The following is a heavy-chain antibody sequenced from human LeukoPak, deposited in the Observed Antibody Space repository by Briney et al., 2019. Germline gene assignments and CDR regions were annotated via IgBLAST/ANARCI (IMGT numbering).Heavy chain of an antibody. CDR1: GGTFSSYA. CDR2: IIPMFATA. CDR3: ARDQDSSGTDY. J-gene: IGHJ4*02. Sequence: SVKVSCKASGGTFSSYAITWVRQAPGQGLEWMGGIIPMFATANYAQKFQGRVTITADESTTTTYMELSSLRSEDTAVYYCARDQDSSGTDYWGQGTLVTVSS. D-gene: IGHD6-19*01. V-gene: IGHV1-69*01.